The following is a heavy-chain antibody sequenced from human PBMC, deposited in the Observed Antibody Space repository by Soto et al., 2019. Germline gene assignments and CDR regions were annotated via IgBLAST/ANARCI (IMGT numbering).Heavy chain of an antibody. CDR2: ISYSGST. J-gene: IGHJ6*01. D-gene: IGHD3-3*01. CDR3: VRFSLTTYGPSNDYYGMGV. Sequence: SETLSLTCTVSGGSISSGAYYWTWIRQPPGKGLEWIGYISYSGSTHYSPSLKSRVSITVDTSKNQFSLHLASVSAEDTAVYYCVRFSLTTYGPSNDYYGMGVWGLGPRVRVSS. CDR1: GGSISSGAYY. V-gene: IGHV4-30-4*01.